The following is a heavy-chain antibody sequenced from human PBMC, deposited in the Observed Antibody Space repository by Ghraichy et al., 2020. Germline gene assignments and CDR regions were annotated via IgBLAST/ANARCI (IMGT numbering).Heavy chain of an antibody. CDR3: ARGRSSGSYGRP. Sequence: GGSLRLSCATSGFTFSDYYMSWIRQAPGKRLECVSYITSSGSTIYYADSVKGRFTISRDNAKNSLYLQMNSLRAEDTAVYYCARGRSSGSYGRPWGQGTLVTVSS. V-gene: IGHV3-11*01. CDR2: ITSSGSTI. CDR1: GFTFSDYY. J-gene: IGHJ5*02. D-gene: IGHD1-26*01.